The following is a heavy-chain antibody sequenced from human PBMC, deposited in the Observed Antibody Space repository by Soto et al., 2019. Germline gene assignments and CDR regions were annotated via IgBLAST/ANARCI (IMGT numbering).Heavy chain of an antibody. D-gene: IGHD2-15*01. CDR1: GFTFSKYG. Sequence: GGSLRLSCAASGFTFSKYGIHWVRQAPGKGLEWVAVIWHDGSEKYYADSVKGRFTISRDNSKNTVYLQMNSLRVEDTAVYYCAKDGDRTYSSGGSCSFFDFWGQGALVTVSS. J-gene: IGHJ4*02. V-gene: IGHV3-33*06. CDR3: AKDGDRTYSSGGSCSFFDF. CDR2: IWHDGSEK.